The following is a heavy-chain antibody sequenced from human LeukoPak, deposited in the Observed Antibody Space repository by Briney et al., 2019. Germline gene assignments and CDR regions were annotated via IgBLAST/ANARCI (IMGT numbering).Heavy chain of an antibody. CDR1: GITLSNYG. Sequence: AGGSLRLSCAVSGITLSNYGMSWVRQAPGKGLEWVSGISGSGGNTYYADSVKGRFTISRDNAKNSLYLQMNSLRAEDTAVYYCARVRDDHLNDYWGQGTLVTVSS. CDR2: ISGSGGNT. V-gene: IGHV3-23*01. J-gene: IGHJ4*02. D-gene: IGHD3-10*01. CDR3: ARVRDDHLNDY.